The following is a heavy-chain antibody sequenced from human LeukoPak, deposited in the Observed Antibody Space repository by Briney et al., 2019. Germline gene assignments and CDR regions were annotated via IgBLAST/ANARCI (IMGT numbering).Heavy chain of an antibody. CDR1: GYTFTSYG. V-gene: IGHV1-18*04. Sequence: ASVTVSCMASGYTFTSYGISWVRQAPGQRLEWMGWISAYNGNTNYAQKLQGRVTMTTDTSTSTAYMELRSLRSDDTAVYYCARRSGVWFDPWGQGTLVTVSS. J-gene: IGHJ5*02. CDR3: ARRSGVWFDP. CDR2: ISAYNGNT.